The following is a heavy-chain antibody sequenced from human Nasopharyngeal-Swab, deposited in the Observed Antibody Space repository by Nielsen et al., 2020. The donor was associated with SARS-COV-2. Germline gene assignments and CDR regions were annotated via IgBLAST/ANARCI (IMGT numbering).Heavy chain of an antibody. Sequence: ASVKVSCKASGYTFTSYAMHWVRQAPGQRLEWMGWINAGNGNTKYSQKFQGRVTITRDTSASTAYMELSSLRSEDTAVYYYAREGSGWYNNWFDPWGQGTLVTVSS. J-gene: IGHJ5*02. CDR2: INAGNGNT. CDR3: AREGSGWYNNWFDP. V-gene: IGHV1-3*01. D-gene: IGHD6-19*01. CDR1: GYTFTSYA.